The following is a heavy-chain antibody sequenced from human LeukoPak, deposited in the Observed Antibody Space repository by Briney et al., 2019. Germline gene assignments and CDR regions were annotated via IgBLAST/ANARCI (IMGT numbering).Heavy chain of an antibody. CDR1: GFTFSDYY. CDR2: ISSSGSTI. V-gene: IGHV3-11*04. J-gene: IGHJ4*02. CDR3: ARTMWRYYDSSGQLFDY. D-gene: IGHD3-22*01. Sequence: GGSLRLSCAASGFTFSDYYMSWIRQAPGKGLEWVSYISSSGSTIYYADSVKGRFTISRDNAKNSLYLQMNSLRAEDTAVYYCARTMWRYYDSSGQLFDYWGQGTLVTVSS.